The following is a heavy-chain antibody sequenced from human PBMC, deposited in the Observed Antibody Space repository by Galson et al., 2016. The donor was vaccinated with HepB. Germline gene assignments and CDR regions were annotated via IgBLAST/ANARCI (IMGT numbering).Heavy chain of an antibody. CDR2: ISGSGGST. CDR1: GFTFSSYA. V-gene: IGHV3-23*01. Sequence: LRLSCAASGFTFSSYAMSWVRQAPGKGLEWVSAISGSGGSTYYADSVKGRFTISRDNSKNTLYLQMNSLRAEDTAVYYCAKDRGCSSTSCYEDYWGQGTLVTVSS. J-gene: IGHJ4*02. D-gene: IGHD2-2*01. CDR3: AKDRGCSSTSCYEDY.